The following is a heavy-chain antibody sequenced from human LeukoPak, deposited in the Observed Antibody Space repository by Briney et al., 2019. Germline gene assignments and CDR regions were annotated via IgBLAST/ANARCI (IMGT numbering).Heavy chain of an antibody. CDR2: IIPIFGTA. Sequence: ASVKVSCKASGGTFSSYAISWVRQAPGQGLEWMGRIIPIFGTANYAQKFQGRVTITTDESTSTAYMELSSLRSEGTAVCYCAREDYDILTGYSDYFDYWGQGTLVTVSS. CDR3: AREDYDILTGYSDYFDY. D-gene: IGHD3-9*01. J-gene: IGHJ4*02. CDR1: GGTFSSYA. V-gene: IGHV1-69*05.